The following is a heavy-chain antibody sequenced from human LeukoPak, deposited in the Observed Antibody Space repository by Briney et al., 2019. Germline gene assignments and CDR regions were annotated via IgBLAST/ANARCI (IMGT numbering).Heavy chain of an antibody. J-gene: IGHJ6*03. CDR1: GYTFTSYY. CDR3: ARDQLAMVRISYYYYYMDV. D-gene: IGHD5-18*01. CDR2: INPNSGGT. Sequence: ASVKVSCKASGYTFTSYYMHWVRQAPGQGLEWMGWINPNSGGTNYAQKFQGRVTMTRDTSISTAYMELSRLRSDDTAVYYCARDQLAMVRISYYYYYMDVWGKGTTVTVSS. V-gene: IGHV1-2*02.